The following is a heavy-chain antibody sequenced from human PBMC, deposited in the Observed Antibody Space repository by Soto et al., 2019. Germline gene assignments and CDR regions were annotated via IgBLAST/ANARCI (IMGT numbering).Heavy chain of an antibody. CDR2: IYYSGST. V-gene: IGHV4-39*01. Sequence: SETLSLTCTVSGGSISSSSYYWGWIRQPPGKGLEWIGSIYYSGSTYYNPSLKSRVTISVDTSKNQFSLKLSSVTAADTAVYYCARHLGSRVGATSEFDYWGQGILVTVSS. D-gene: IGHD1-26*01. CDR1: GGSISSSSYY. J-gene: IGHJ4*02. CDR3: ARHLGSRVGATSEFDY.